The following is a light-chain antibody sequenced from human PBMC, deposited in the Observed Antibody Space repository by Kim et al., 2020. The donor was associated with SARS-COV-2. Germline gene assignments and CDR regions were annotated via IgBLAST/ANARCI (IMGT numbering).Light chain of an antibody. J-gene: IGKJ2*01. CDR2: GAS. Sequence: LSPGERVTLSCRASQSVRGTYVAWYQQKPGQAPGLLLQGASTRATGIPDRFSGSGSGTDFTLTISRLEPEDFAVYYCQQYGSSPPTFGQGTKLEIK. CDR1: QSVRGTY. V-gene: IGKV3-20*01. CDR3: QQYGSSPPT.